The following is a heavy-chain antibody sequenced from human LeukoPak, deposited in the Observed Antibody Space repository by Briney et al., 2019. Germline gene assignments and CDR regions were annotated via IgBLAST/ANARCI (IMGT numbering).Heavy chain of an antibody. CDR2: IYSSGGA. Sequence: GGSLRLSCAASGFTVSSNYMSWVRQAPGKGLECVSVIYSSGGAYYADSVKGRFTISRDNSKNTLYLQMNNLRAEDTAVYYCAKGRNDPSGYYFDYWGQGTLVTVSS. D-gene: IGHD1-1*01. CDR3: AKGRNDPSGYYFDY. V-gene: IGHV3-66*01. J-gene: IGHJ4*02. CDR1: GFTVSSNY.